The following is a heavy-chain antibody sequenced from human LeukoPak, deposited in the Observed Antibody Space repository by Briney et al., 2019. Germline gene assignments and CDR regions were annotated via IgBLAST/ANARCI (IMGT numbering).Heavy chain of an antibody. CDR2: VDHTGST. CDR1: DDSITMYY. CDR3: ARGRVSSSTWYSTYYYFFYMDF. J-gene: IGHJ6*03. Sequence: NSSETLSLTCTVSDDSITMYYWTWIRQPPGKVLEWIGYVDHTGSTKFNPSLNGRVSISRDTSNNFFSLRLRSVTAADTAVYFCARGRVSSSTWYSTYYYFFYMDFWGKGTTVTVSS. V-gene: IGHV4-59*01. D-gene: IGHD4-11*01.